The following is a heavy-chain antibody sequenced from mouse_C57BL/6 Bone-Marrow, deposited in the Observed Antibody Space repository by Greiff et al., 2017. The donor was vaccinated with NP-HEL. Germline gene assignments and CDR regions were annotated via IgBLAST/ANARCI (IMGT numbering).Heavy chain of an antibody. V-gene: IGHV1-69*01. CDR3: ARWSYYGSLDY. CDR2: IDPSDSYT. CDR1: GYTFTSYW. J-gene: IGHJ4*01. D-gene: IGHD1-1*01. Sequence: VKLQQPGAELVMPGASVKLSCKASGYTFTSYWMHWVKQRPGQGLEWIGEIDPSDSYTNYNQKFKGKSTLTVDKSSSTADMQLSSLTSEDSAVYYCARWSYYGSLDYWGQGTSVTVSS.